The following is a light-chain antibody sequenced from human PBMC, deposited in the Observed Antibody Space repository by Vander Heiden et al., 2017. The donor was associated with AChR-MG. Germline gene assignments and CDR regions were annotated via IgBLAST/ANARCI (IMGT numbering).Light chain of an antibody. J-gene: IGLJ3*02. V-gene: IGLV1-40*01. CDR2: GNS. CDR3: QSYDSSLSGRV. CDR1: SSNSGAYYD. Sequence: QSVLTQPPPAPGAPRLPVNISCTGSSSNSGAYYDVHWYQQLSGTAPKLLSYGNSNRPSGVPDRFSGSKSGTSASLAITGLQAEDEADYYCQSYDSSLSGRVFGGGTKLTVL.